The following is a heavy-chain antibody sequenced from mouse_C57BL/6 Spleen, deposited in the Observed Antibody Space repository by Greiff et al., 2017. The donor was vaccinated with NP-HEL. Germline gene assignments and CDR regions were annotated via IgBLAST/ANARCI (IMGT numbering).Heavy chain of an antibody. CDR2: IDPANGNT. CDR3: ARPYITTVVDWYFDV. V-gene: IGHV14-3*01. CDR1: GFNIKNTY. J-gene: IGHJ1*03. D-gene: IGHD1-1*01. Sequence: EVQLVESVAELVRPGASVKLSCTASGFNIKNTYMHWVKQRPEQGLEWIGRIDPANGNTKYAPKFQGKATITADTSSNTAYLQLSSLTSEDTAIYYCARPYITTVVDWYFDVWGTGTTVTVSS.